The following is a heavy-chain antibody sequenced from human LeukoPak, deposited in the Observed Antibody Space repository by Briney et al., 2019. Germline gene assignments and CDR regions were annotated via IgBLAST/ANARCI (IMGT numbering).Heavy chain of an antibody. V-gene: IGHV4-59*08. D-gene: IGHD5-18*01. Sequence: SKTLSLTCAVYGGSFSGYYWSWIRRPPGKGLEWIGYIYYSGSTNYNPSLNSRVNISLDTSKNQFSLRLSSVTAADTAVYYCARQTAKNVDTARFDYWGQGTLVTVSS. J-gene: IGHJ4*02. CDR3: ARQTAKNVDTARFDY. CDR2: IYYSGST. CDR1: GGSFSGYY.